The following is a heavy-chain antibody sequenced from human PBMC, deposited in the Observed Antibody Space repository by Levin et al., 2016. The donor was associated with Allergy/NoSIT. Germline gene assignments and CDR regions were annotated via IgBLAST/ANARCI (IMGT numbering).Heavy chain of an antibody. CDR3: AREVLVRGVGSSDF. V-gene: IGHV3-48*04. CDR2: IGNSGHPI. J-gene: IGHJ4*02. Sequence: GESLKISCAASKFTFSNYPMNWVRQAPGEGLEWVSYIGNSGHPIYYADSVKGRFTISRDNAKSSLYLEMNTLRAEDTAVYYCAREVLVRGVGSSDFWGRGTLVTVSS. CDR1: KFTFSNYP. D-gene: IGHD3-10*01.